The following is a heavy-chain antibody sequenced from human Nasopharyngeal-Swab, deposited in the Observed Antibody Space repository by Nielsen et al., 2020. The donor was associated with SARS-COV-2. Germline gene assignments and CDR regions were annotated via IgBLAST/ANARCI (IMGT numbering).Heavy chain of an antibody. CDR1: GFTFDDYA. J-gene: IGHJ3*01. CDR3: VKDNLLRAFDL. D-gene: IGHD2-15*01. CDR2: ISWDSGNI. Sequence: GGPLRLSCAASGFTFDDYAIHWVRQAPGRGLERVSGISWDSGNIGYADSVKGRFTISRDNAKNSLYLQMNSLRAEDTALDYCVKDNLLRAFDLWGQGTMVTVSS. V-gene: IGHV3-9*01.